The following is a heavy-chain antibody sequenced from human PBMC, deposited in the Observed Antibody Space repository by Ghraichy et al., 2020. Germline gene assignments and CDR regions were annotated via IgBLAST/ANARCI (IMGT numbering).Heavy chain of an antibody. CDR2: MNGDGSII. V-gene: IGHV3-74*01. J-gene: IGHJ4*02. Sequence: GKSLNISCAASGFTFSNSWIHWVRQAPGKGLVWVSRMNGDGSIITYADSVKGRFTISRDNAKNTLYLQMNSLRAEDTAVYYCARAGSYRFDYWGQGTLVIVSS. CDR3: ARAGSYRFDY. CDR1: GFTFSNSW. D-gene: IGHD1-26*01.